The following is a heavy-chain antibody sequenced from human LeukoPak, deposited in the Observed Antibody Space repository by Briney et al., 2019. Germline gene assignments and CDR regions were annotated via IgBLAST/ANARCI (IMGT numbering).Heavy chain of an antibody. Sequence: PGGSLRLSCAASGFTFSSSAMSWVRQAPGKGLGWVSAISNNGGYTYYADSVQGRFTISRDNSKSTLCLQMNSLRAEDTAVYYCAKVEGTVWHYFDYWGQGTLVTVSS. J-gene: IGHJ4*02. CDR1: GFTFSSSA. V-gene: IGHV3-23*01. CDR2: ISNNGGYT. CDR3: AKVEGTVWHYFDY. D-gene: IGHD4-11*01.